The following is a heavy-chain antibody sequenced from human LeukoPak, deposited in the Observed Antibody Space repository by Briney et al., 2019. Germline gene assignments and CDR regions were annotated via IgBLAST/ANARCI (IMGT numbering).Heavy chain of an antibody. V-gene: IGHV3-74*01. J-gene: IGHJ4*02. Sequence: GGSLRLSCAASGFTFSRYWMHWVRQAPGKGLVWVSHINSDGSSTTYADSVKGRFTISRDNAKNTLYLQMDSLRAEDTAVYYCATLVVVTPNLDDYWGQGTLVTVSS. D-gene: IGHD2-21*02. CDR1: GFTFSRYW. CDR2: INSDGSST. CDR3: ATLVVVTPNLDDY.